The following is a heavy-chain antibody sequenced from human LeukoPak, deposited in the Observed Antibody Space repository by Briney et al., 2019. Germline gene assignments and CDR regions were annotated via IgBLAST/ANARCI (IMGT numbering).Heavy chain of an antibody. V-gene: IGHV4-4*07. CDR2: IYTSGST. CDR1: GGSLSSYY. D-gene: IGHD3-9*01. J-gene: IGHJ4*02. CDR3: AREITYYDILTGPAYFDY. Sequence: SETLSLTCTVSGGSLSSYYWSWIRQPAGKGLGWIGRIYTSGSTNYNPSLKSRVTMSVDTSKNQFSLKLSCVTAADTAVYYCAREITYYDILTGPAYFDYWGQGALVTVSS.